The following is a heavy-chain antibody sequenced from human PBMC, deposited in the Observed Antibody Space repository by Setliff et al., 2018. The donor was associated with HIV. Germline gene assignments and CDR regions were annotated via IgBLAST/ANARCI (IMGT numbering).Heavy chain of an antibody. D-gene: IGHD3-22*01. V-gene: IGHV1-69*10. CDR3: ARGMDYYDTSGYYQYYFDY. Sequence: SVKVSCKASGGTFSSYVINWVRQAPGQGLEWMGGAIPMLGIANHVHKFQGRVTITADKSTSTAYMELNSLRSEDTAVYYCARGMDYYDTSGYYQYYFDYWGQGTLVTVSS. CDR1: GGTFSSYV. CDR2: AIPMLGIA. J-gene: IGHJ4*02.